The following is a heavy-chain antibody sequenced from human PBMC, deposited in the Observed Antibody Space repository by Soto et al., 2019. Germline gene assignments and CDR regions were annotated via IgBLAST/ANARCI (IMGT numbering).Heavy chain of an antibody. D-gene: IGHD6-19*01. Sequence: ASVKVSCKASGYTLTSYGISWVRQAPGQGLEWMGWISAYNGNTNYAQKLQGRVTMTTDTSTSTAYMELRSLRSDDTAVYYCARTYSSGWYGSEGYYYGMDVWGQGTTVTVSS. J-gene: IGHJ6*02. CDR1: GYTLTSYG. V-gene: IGHV1-18*01. CDR2: ISAYNGNT. CDR3: ARTYSSGWYGSEGYYYGMDV.